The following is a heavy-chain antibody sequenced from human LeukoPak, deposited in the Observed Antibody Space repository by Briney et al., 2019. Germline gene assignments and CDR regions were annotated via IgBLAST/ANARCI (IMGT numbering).Heavy chain of an antibody. J-gene: IGHJ6*03. Sequence: SQTLSLTCTVSGDSISSGDYYWSWIRQPPGKGLEWIGYIYYSGSTNYNPSLKSRVSISVDTSKNQFSLKLRSVTAADTAVYYCARETSQKGAHYMDVWGKGTTVTISS. CDR2: IYYSGST. V-gene: IGHV4-61*08. D-gene: IGHD3-16*01. CDR1: GDSISSGDYY. CDR3: ARETSQKGAHYMDV.